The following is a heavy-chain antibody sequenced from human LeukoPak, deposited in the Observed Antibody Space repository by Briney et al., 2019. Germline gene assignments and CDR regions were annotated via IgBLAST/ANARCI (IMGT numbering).Heavy chain of an antibody. CDR1: GYTFTSYY. CDR2: INPSGGST. V-gene: IGHV1-46*01. Sequence: ASVKVSCKASGYTFTSYYMHWVRQAPGQGLEWMGIINPSGGSTSYAQKFQGRVTMTRDTSTSTVYMELSSLRSDDTAVYYCAGSSSSIAAPQDYWGQGTLVTVSS. D-gene: IGHD6-6*01. J-gene: IGHJ4*02. CDR3: AGSSSSIAAPQDY.